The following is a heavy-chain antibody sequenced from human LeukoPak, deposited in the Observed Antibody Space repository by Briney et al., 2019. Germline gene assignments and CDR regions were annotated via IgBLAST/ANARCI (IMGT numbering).Heavy chain of an antibody. D-gene: IGHD3/OR15-3a*01. V-gene: IGHV3-9*01. CDR3: ARVGLDAFDI. CDR2: ISWNSGSI. Sequence: SGGSLRLSCAASGFTFDDYAMHWVRQAPGKGLEWVSGISWNSGSIGYADSVKGRFTISRDNAKKSLSLQMNSLRAEDTAVYYCARVGLDAFDIWGQGTMVTVSS. CDR1: GFTFDDYA. J-gene: IGHJ3*02.